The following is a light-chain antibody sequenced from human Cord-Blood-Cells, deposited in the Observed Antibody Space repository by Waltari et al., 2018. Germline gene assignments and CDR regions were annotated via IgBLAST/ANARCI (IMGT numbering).Light chain of an antibody. Sequence: QSALTQSASVSGSPGQSITISCTGTSSDVGSYNLVSWYQQHPGKAPKLMIYEVSKRPSGVSNRFSGSKSGNTASLTISGLQAGDEADYYCCSYAGSSTYVFGTGTKVTVL. CDR3: CSYAGSSTYV. V-gene: IGLV2-23*02. CDR1: SSDVGSYNL. CDR2: EVS. J-gene: IGLJ1*01.